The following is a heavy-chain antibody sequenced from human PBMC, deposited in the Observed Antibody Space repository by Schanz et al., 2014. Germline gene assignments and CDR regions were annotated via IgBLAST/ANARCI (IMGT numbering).Heavy chain of an antibody. CDR2: VSASGGGP. D-gene: IGHD2-15*01. CDR1: GFTFSSYA. Sequence: EVQLVESGGGVVQPGRSLRLSCAASGFTFSSYAMHWVRQAPGKGLEWVSLVSASGGGPFYADSVKGRFTISRDNSRNTVYLQMSSLRAEDTAVYYCVKDDRGDVVVVAANYWGQGAQXIVSS. CDR3: VKDDRGDVVVVAANY. J-gene: IGHJ4*02. V-gene: IGHV3-23*04.